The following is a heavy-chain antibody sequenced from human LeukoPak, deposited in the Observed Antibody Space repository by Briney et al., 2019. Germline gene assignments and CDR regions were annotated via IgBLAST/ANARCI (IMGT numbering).Heavy chain of an antibody. CDR2: INSDGRST. CDR1: KFTFSSYW. Sequence: QPGGSLRLSCAASKFTFSSYWMHWVRQAPGKGLVWVSRINSDGRSTSYADSVKGRFSISRDNAKNTLYLQMNSLRAEDTAVYYCARSISERYSFEYWGQGTLVTVSS. D-gene: IGHD1-26*01. V-gene: IGHV3-74*01. J-gene: IGHJ4*02. CDR3: ARSISERYSFEY.